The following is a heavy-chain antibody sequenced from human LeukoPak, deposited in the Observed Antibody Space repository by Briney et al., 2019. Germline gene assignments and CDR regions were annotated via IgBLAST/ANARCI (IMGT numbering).Heavy chain of an antibody. J-gene: IGHJ4*02. CDR2: LHPSGNL. CDR1: GAPFCSGDQY. D-gene: IGHD3-22*01. V-gene: IGHV4-31*03. Sequence: PSQTLSLTCTVSGAPFCSGDQYWNWIRQSPGKGLEWIGSLHPSGNLYNNPSLESRVTMLVDTSKNQFSLNLNSVTAADTAVYFCSRGLDSRKLGYWGQGTLVTVSS. CDR3: SRGLDSRKLGY.